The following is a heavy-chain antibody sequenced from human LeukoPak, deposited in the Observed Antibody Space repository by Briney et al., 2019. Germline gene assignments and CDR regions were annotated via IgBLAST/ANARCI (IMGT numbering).Heavy chain of an antibody. CDR3: ARGIAAAGTGNRRFDP. V-gene: IGHV1-18*01. CDR1: GYTFTSYG. D-gene: IGHD6-13*01. J-gene: IGHJ5*02. CDR2: ISAYNGNT. Sequence: ASVKVSCKASGYTFTSYGISWVRQAPGQGLEWMGWISAYNGNTNYAQKLQGRVTMTTDTSTSTAYMELRSLRSDDTAVYYCARGIAAAGTGNRRFDPWGQGTLVTVSS.